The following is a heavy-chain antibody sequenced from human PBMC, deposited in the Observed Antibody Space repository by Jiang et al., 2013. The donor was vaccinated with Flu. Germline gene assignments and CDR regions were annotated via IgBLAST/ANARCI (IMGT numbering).Heavy chain of an antibody. V-gene: IGHV4-31*03. CDR3: ARDNSDGYYVD. Sequence: QLVESGPGLVKPSETLSLICNVSGGAINNGGYYWTWIRQNPEKGLEWIGYIYSSGSAYYSPSLKSRVSMSVDTSKNQFSLKLESVTAADTAVYYCARDNSDGYYVDWGQGTQVTVSS. CDR2: IYSSGSA. J-gene: IGHJ4*02. D-gene: IGHD5-24*01. CDR1: GGAINNGGYY.